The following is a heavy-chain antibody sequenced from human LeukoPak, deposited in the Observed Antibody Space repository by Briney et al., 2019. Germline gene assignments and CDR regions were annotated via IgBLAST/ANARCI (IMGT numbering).Heavy chain of an antibody. V-gene: IGHV3-23*01. CDR2: ISGSGGST. J-gene: IGHJ5*02. CDR3: AKEGALLGFGELLYNWFDP. D-gene: IGHD3-10*01. CDR1: GFTFSSYA. Sequence: GGSLRLSCAASGFTFSSYAMSWVRQAPGKGLEWVSAISGSGGSTYYADSVKGRFTISRDNSKNTLYLQMNSLRAEDTAVYYCAKEGALLGFGELLYNWFDPWGQGTLVTVSS.